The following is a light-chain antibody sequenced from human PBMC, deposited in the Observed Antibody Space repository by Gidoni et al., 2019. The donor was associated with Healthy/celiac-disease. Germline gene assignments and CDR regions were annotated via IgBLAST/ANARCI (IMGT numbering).Light chain of an antibody. J-gene: IGKJ3*01. CDR1: QSVSSY. Sequence: EIVLTQSPATLSLSPGERATLSCRASQSVSSYLAWYQQKPGQAPRLLIYDASNRATGIPARFSGSGSVTDFTLTISSLEPEDFAVYYCQQRSNWLTFGPGTKVDIK. V-gene: IGKV3-11*01. CDR3: QQRSNWLT. CDR2: DAS.